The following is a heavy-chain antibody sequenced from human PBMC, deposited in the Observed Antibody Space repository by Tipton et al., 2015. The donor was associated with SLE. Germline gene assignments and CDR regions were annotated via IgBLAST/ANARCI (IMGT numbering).Heavy chain of an antibody. CDR3: AREVRGTIFGVVIQRYMDV. CDR1: GGSISRYY. CDR2: MYYSGST. Sequence: TLSLTCTVSGGSISRYYWSWIRQPPGKGLEWIGYMYYSGSTNYNPSLKSRVTISVDTSKNQFSLKLSSVTAADTAVYYCAREVRGTIFGVVIQRYMDVWGKGTTVTVSS. J-gene: IGHJ6*03. D-gene: IGHD3-3*01. V-gene: IGHV4-59*12.